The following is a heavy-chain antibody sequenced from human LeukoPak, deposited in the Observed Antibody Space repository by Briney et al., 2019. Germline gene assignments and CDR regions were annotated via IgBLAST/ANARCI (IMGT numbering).Heavy chain of an antibody. J-gene: IGHJ4*02. Sequence: PGGSLRLSCAASGFTFSTYTMHWVRQAPGKGLDWVAFISNDGSKIYYADSVKGRFTISRDNAKNSLYLQMNSLRAEDTAVYYCAGGNDYVWGSYRPGFYWGQGTLVTVSS. CDR1: GFTFSTYT. V-gene: IGHV3-30-3*01. CDR2: ISNDGSKI. D-gene: IGHD3-16*02. CDR3: AGGNDYVWGSYRPGFY.